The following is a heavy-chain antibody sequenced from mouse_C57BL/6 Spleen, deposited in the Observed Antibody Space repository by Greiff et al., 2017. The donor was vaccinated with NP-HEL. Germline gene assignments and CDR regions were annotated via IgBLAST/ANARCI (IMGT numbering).Heavy chain of an antibody. V-gene: IGHV1-74*01. J-gene: IGHJ3*01. Sequence: QVQLQQPGAELVKPGASVKVSCKASGYTFTSYWMHWVKQRPGQGLEWIGRIHPSDSDTNYNQKFKGKATLTVDKSSSTAYMQLSSLTSGDSAVYYCAIEGDLRRFAYWGQGTLVTVSA. CDR3: AIEGDLRRFAY. D-gene: IGHD1-1*01. CDR2: IHPSDSDT. CDR1: GYTFTSYW.